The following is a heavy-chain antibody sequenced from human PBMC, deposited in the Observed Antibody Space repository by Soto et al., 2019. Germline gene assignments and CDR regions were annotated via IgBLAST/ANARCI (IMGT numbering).Heavy chain of an antibody. CDR2: VFYTGST. D-gene: IGHD1-26*01. Sequence: SETLSLTCTVSGGSISSYHWIWIRQSPGKGLEWIGYVFYTGSTKYNPALKRRVTISVDTSKNQFSLKLSSVSAADTGLYYCARSYSGTFYGYDTWGQGILVTVSS. CDR3: ARSYSGTFYGYDT. CDR1: GGSISSYH. J-gene: IGHJ5*02. V-gene: IGHV4-59*01.